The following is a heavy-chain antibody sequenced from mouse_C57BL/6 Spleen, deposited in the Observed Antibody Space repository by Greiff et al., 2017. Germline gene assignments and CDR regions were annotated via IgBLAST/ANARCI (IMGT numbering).Heavy chain of an antibody. J-gene: IGHJ1*03. CDR3: ARTAKLYWYFDV. Sequence: VQLQQSGPELVKPGASVKIPCKASGYTFTDYNMDWVKQSHGKSLEWIGDINPNNGGTIYNQKFKGKATLTVDKSSSTAYMELRSLTSEDTAVYYCARTAKLYWYFDVWGTGTTVTVSS. D-gene: IGHD1-2*01. CDR2: INPNNGGT. CDR1: GYTFTDYN. V-gene: IGHV1-18*01.